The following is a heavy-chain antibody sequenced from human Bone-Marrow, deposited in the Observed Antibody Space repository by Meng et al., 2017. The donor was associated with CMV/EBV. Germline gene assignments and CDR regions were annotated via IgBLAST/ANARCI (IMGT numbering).Heavy chain of an antibody. CDR3: ARGLAVAGTKASLDAFDI. CDR2: IGTAGDT. D-gene: IGHD6-19*01. Sequence: GGSLLLSCAASGFTFSRYDMHWVRQATGKGLEWVSAIGTAGDTYSPGSVKGRFTISRENAKSSLYLQMNNLRAGDTAVYYCARGLAVAGTKASLDAFDIWGQGTMVTVSS. CDR1: GFTFSRYD. V-gene: IGHV3-13*01. J-gene: IGHJ3*02.